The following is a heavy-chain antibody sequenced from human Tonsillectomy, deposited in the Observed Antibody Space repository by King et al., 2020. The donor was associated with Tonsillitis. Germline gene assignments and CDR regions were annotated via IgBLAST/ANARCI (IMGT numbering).Heavy chain of an antibody. V-gene: IGHV3-49*04. CDR1: GFTFGDYT. CDR2: IRSKAYGGTT. J-gene: IGHJ6*02. CDR3: TLPPYDYIWGSYRYPYCYGMDV. D-gene: IGHD3-16*02. Sequence: VQLVESGGGLVQPGRSLRLSCTASGFTFGDYTLNWVRQAPGKGLEWVGFIRSKAYGGTTEYAASVRGRFTISRDVSKSIAYLQMNSLKTEDTAVYFCTLPPYDYIWGSYRYPYCYGMDVWGQGTTVTVSS.